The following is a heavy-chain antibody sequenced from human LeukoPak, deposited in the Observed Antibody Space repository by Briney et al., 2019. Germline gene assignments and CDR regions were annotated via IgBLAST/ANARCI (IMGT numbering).Heavy chain of an antibody. V-gene: IGHV3-23*01. CDR3: ATFSSPHPRDY. Sequence: GGSLRLSCAASGFTFSTYGMSWVRQAPGKGVEWVSDISGSGGRTYYADSVKGRFTSSRDNSKNTLYLQMNSLGAEDTAVYYCATFSSPHPRDYWGQGTLVTVSS. CDR2: ISGSGGRT. J-gene: IGHJ4*02. CDR1: GFTFSTYG.